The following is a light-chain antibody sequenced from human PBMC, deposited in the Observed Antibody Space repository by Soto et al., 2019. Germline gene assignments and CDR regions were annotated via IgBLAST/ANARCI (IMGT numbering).Light chain of an antibody. V-gene: IGKV3-20*01. CDR1: QSVSSN. CDR3: HQYGISPPT. CDR2: GVP. Sequence: EVVMTQSPDTLSVSPGERATLSCRASQSVSSNLAWYQQKPGQAPRLLISGVPNRATGTPDRFSGSGSGTDFTLTISSLEPEDFAVFYCHQYGISPPTFGPGTKVDIK. J-gene: IGKJ1*01.